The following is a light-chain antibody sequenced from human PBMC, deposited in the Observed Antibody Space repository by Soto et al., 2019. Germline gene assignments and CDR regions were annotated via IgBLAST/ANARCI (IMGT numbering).Light chain of an antibody. J-gene: IGKJ4*01. Sequence: IVVTQSPATLSVSPGETVTLSCRVSQRVSSSLAWYQQKPGQAPRLLISGAYTRATGIPARFSGSGSGTEFTLTISALQSEDFAVYYCQQYYNWPQLTFGGGTRVEIE. CDR2: GAY. V-gene: IGKV3-15*01. CDR3: QQYYNWPQLT. CDR1: QRVSSS.